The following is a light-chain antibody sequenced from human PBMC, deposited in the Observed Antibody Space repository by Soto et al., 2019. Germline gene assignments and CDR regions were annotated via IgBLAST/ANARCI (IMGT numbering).Light chain of an antibody. V-gene: IGLV2-14*01. CDR1: SSDVGGYNY. CDR2: DVS. Sequence: QSVLTQPASVSGSPGQSSTISCTGTSSDVGGYNYVSWYQQHPGKAPKLMIYDVSNRPSGVSNRFSGSKSGNTASLTISGLQAEDEADYYCSSYTSSSTDVVFGGGTKVTVL. J-gene: IGLJ2*01. CDR3: SSYTSSSTDVV.